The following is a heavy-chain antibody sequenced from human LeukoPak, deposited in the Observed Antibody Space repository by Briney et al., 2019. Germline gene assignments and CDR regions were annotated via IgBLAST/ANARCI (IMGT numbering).Heavy chain of an antibody. CDR3: ARRAPNTGVGY. Sequence: SETLSLTCAVYGGSFSGYYWSWIRQPPGKGREWIGEINHSGSTNYNPSLKRRVTIPVDTSKNQFSLKLSSVTAADTAVYYCARRAPNTGVGYWGQGTLVTVSS. J-gene: IGHJ4*02. V-gene: IGHV4-34*01. D-gene: IGHD4-23*01. CDR2: INHSGST. CDR1: GGSFSGYY.